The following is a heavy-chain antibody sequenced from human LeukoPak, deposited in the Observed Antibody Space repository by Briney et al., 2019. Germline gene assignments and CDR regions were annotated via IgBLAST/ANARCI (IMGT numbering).Heavy chain of an antibody. J-gene: IGHJ2*01. D-gene: IGHD3-9*01. CDR1: GASVGSAGYH. V-gene: IGHV4-61*08. CDR3: ARFNRDYDILTGPFGYFDL. Sequence: SETLSLTCTVSGASVGSAGYHWSWIRQPPGKGLEWIGYIYYSGSTNYNPSLKSRVTISVDTSKNQFSLKLSSVTAADTAVYYCARFNRDYDILTGPFGYFDLWSRGTLVTVSS. CDR2: IYYSGST.